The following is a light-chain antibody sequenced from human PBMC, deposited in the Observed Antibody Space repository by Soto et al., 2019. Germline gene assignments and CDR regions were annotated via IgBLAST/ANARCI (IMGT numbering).Light chain of an antibody. V-gene: IGLV2-23*01. CDR1: SSDIGIYEL. Sequence: HSVLTQPASVSGPLGQSIVISCTGSSSDIGIYELVSWYQQYPGKAPKVVIFEGTKRPSGVYNRFSGSKSGNTASLTISGLQTEDEADYYCCSYAGSRTYVFGAGTKVTV. CDR3: CSYAGSRTYV. J-gene: IGLJ1*01. CDR2: EGT.